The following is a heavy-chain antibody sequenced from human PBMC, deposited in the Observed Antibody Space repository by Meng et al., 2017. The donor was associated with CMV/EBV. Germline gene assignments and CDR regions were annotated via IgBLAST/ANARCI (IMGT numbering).Heavy chain of an antibody. Sequence: SETLSLTCTVSGGSISSYYWSWIRQPPGKGLEWIGYIYYSGSTNYNPSLKSRVTISVDTSKNQFSLKLSSATAADTAVYYCARGLKDYDFWSGYHTDYYYYYGMDVWGQGTTVTVSS. D-gene: IGHD3-3*01. V-gene: IGHV4-59*01. CDR2: IYYSGST. CDR1: GGSISSYY. CDR3: ARGLKDYDFWSGYHTDYYYYYGMDV. J-gene: IGHJ6*02.